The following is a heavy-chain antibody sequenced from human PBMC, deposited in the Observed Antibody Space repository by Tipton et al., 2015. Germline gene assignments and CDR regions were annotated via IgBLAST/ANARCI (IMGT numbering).Heavy chain of an antibody. CDR1: GFSFDDYA. CDR2: ISWKSDNV. Sequence: SLRLSCAASGFSFDDYAIHWVRQVPGKGLEWVAGISWKSDNVDYADSVKGRFTISRDNAKNSLYLQMSSLRGDDTALYYCAKVGRLVGDDYYYYGMDVWGQGTTVIVSS. J-gene: IGHJ6*02. V-gene: IGHV3-9*01. CDR3: AKVGRLVGDDYYYYGMDV. D-gene: IGHD2-15*01.